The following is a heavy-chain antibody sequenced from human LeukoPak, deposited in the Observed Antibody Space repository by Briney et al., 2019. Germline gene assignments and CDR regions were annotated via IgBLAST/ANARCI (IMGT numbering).Heavy chain of an antibody. CDR1: GYRFNVYD. V-gene: IGHV1-18*01. CDR2: ISTYTGRA. D-gene: IGHD4-23*01. Sequence: GASVKVSCKTSGYRFNVYDILWVRQAPGHGLDYVGWISTYTGRANYAQKFQGRVSMITDTSTSTAYLELTNLTSSDTGLYYCARAXGTNSGXNAFDVWGLGTMVTVAS. J-gene: IGHJ3*01. CDR3: ARAXGTNSGXNAFDV.